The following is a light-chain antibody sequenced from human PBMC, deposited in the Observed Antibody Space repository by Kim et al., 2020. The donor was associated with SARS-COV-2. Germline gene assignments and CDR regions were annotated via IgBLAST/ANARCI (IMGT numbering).Light chain of an antibody. V-gene: IGKV3-11*01. CDR3: QQRSNWPWT. J-gene: IGKJ1*01. Sequence: EIVLTQSPVTLSLSPGERATLSCRASQSVSTYLAWYQQKFGQAPRLLIYDASSRATGIPARFSGSGSGTDFTLTISSLEPEDSAVYYCQQRSNWPWTFGQGTKVEIK. CDR2: DAS. CDR1: QSVSTY.